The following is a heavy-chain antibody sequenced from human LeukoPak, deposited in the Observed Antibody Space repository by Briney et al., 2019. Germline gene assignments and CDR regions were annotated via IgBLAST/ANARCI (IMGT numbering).Heavy chain of an antibody. CDR3: ARGSRRRFGESKRPYYYYYYMDV. CDR2: IYYSGST. J-gene: IGHJ6*03. V-gene: IGHV4-59*01. D-gene: IGHD3-10*01. CDR1: GGSISSYY. Sequence: SETLSLTCTVSGGSISSYYWSWIRQPPGKGLEWIGYIYYSGSTNYNPSLKSRVTISVDTSKNQFSLKLSSVTAEDTAVYYCARGSRRRFGESKRPYYYYYYMDVWGKGTTVTISS.